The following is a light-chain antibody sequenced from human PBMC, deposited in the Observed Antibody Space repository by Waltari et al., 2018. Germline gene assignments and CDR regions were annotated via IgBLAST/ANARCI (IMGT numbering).Light chain of an antibody. V-gene: IGLV2-23*02. J-gene: IGLJ1*01. Sequence: QSALTQPASVSGSPGQSIAIAGTGTSSDGGAYNDVSWYQQHPGKAPKVIIYDVSNRPSGISSRFSGSKSDNTASLSLSGLQAEDEADYFCFSFAGYTTFSVFGSGTKVPVL. CDR3: FSFAGYTTFSV. CDR2: DVS. CDR1: SSDGGAYND.